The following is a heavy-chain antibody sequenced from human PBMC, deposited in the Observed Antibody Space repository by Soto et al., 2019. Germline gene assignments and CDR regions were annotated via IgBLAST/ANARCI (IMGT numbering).Heavy chain of an antibody. D-gene: IGHD6-13*01. Sequence: EVQLVESGGGLVQPGGSLRLSCAASGFTFSSYWMSWVRQPPGKGLEWVANIKQDGSEKYYGDSVKGRFTITRDNAKNSLYLQMNSLRAEDTAVYYCASPQCGQLGLCDFDIWGQGTMVTVSS. CDR1: GFTFSSYW. CDR2: IKQDGSEK. J-gene: IGHJ3*02. V-gene: IGHV3-7*03. CDR3: ASPQCGQLGLCDFDI.